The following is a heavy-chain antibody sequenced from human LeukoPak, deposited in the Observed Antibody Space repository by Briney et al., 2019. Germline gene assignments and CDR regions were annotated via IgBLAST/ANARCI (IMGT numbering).Heavy chain of an antibody. CDR1: GGSISSSSYY. V-gene: IGHV4-39*01. D-gene: IGHD5-24*01. CDR2: IYYSGST. CDR3: ASKRDGYNSYYYYYGMDV. J-gene: IGHJ6*02. Sequence: SETLSLTCTVSGGSISSSSYYWGWIRQPPGKGLEWIGSIYYSGSTYYNPSLKSRVTISVDTSKNQFSLKLSSVTAADTAFYYGASKRDGYNSYYYYYGMDVWGQGTTVTVSS.